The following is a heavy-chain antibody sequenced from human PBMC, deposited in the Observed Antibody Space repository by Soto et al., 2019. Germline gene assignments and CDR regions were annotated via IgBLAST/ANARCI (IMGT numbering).Heavy chain of an antibody. V-gene: IGHV4-34*01. J-gene: IGHJ3*02. CDR2: IHHSGST. Sequence: QVQLQQWGTGQLKSSETLSLTCAVNGGSFSGNYWSWIRQPPGKGLEWIGEIHHSGSTNYNPSPKSRVTISLDTSKNQFSLKLNSVTAADTAVYYCATIVVVASTMRDDAFDIWGQGTMVTVSS. CDR3: ATIVVVASTMRDDAFDI. D-gene: IGHD2-2*01. CDR1: GGSFSGNY.